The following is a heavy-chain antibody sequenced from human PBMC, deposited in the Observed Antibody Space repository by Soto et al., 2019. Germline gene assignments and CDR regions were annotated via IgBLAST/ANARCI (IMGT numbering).Heavy chain of an antibody. CDR1: GYTFTSYG. CDR3: ARAKRYCNSTSCYSPVTYYSYYMDV. Sequence: ASVKVSCKASGYTFTSYGISWVRQAPGQGLEWMGWISAYNGNTNYAQKLQGRVTMTTDTSTSTAYVELRSLRSDDTAVYYCARAKRYCNSTSCYSPVTYYSYYMDVWGKGTTVTVAS. D-gene: IGHD2-2*01. V-gene: IGHV1-18*01. CDR2: ISAYNGNT. J-gene: IGHJ6*03.